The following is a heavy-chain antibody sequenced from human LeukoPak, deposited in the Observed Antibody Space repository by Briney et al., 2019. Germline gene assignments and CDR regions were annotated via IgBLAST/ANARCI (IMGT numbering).Heavy chain of an antibody. CDR1: GYTLTELS. D-gene: IGHD3-9*01. J-gene: IGHJ4*02. Sequence: GASVKVSCKVSGYTLTELSMHWVRQAPGKGLEWMGGFDPEDGETIYAQKFQGIVTMTEDTSTDTAYMELSSLRSEDTAVYFCKTAAAYDILTGLWGQGTLVTVSS. V-gene: IGHV1-24*01. CDR3: KTAAAYDILTGL. CDR2: FDPEDGET.